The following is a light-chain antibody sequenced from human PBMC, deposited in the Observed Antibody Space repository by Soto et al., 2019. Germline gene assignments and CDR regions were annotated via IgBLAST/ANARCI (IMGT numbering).Light chain of an antibody. CDR2: DVS. Sequence: SVVTASGIVSGYPSESITISCTGSSSDIDAYNYVSWYQQHPGKAPKLRIYDVSNRPSGISNRFSGSKSGSTASLTVSGFLHEDEAVYYCHSVVACSNIFGTGPGVTVL. V-gene: IGLV2-14*01. J-gene: IGLJ1*01. CDR3: HSVVACSNI. CDR1: SSDIDAYNY.